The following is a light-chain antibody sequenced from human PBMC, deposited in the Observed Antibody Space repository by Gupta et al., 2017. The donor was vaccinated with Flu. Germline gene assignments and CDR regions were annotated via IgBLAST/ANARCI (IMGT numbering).Light chain of an antibody. J-gene: IGKJ1*01. CDR1: QSISSY. V-gene: IGKV1-39*01. CDR3: QQNVSNLTWT. Sequence: SSLYASVGDRVTITCRASQSISSYLNWYKQKPTTAPKLLIYGASTWQRGVASRFSGSGCGKALALAISSRQQEDYAAYYCQQNVSNLTWTFGQGTKVEIK. CDR2: GAS.